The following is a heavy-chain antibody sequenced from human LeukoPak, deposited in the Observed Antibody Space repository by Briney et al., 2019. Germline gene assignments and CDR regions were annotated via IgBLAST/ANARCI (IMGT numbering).Heavy chain of an antibody. V-gene: IGHV4-61*02. J-gene: IGHJ5*02. CDR1: GGSIDSGNYF. D-gene: IGHD3-22*01. Sequence: KSSQTLSLTCTVSGGSIDSGNYFWNWIRQPAGKRLEWIGRIYTTGSNSRCNPSLQNRVTMSLDTSKNQVSLNLRSVTAADTAVYYCARCDYYDSGGYHAWGQGTLVTVSS. CDR2: IYTTGSN. CDR3: ARCDYYDSGGYHA.